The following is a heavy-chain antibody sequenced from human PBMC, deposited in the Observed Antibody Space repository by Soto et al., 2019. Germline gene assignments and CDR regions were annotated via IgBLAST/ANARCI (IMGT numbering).Heavy chain of an antibody. CDR2: IHSDVTT. CDR3: ARELSGSWYNWFDP. CDR1: GFSVSSNS. V-gene: IGHV3-53*01. J-gene: IGHJ5*02. Sequence: GGSLRLSCAASGFSVSSNSMIWVRQAPGKGLEWVSVIHSDVTTYYADSVKGRFIISRDNSKDTLYLQMNRVRAEDTAVYYCARELSGSWYNWFDPWGQGTLVTVSS. D-gene: IGHD5-12*01.